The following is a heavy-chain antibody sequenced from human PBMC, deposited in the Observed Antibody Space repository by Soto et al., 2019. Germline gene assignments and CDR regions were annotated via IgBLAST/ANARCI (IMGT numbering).Heavy chain of an antibody. V-gene: IGHV1-18*01. CDR2: VSAHTGDS. J-gene: IGHJ4*02. D-gene: IGHD4-17*01. Sequence: QVQLVQSGAEVKKPGASVKVSCKASGYPFGGYAIGWVRQAPGQGLERMGWVSAHTGDSGYAQRFQGSVTLTTETSTSTAYMELRGLRSDDTAVYYCARPSSSYGDYGWSLAYWGQGTLVTVSS. CDR3: ARPSSSYGDYGWSLAY. CDR1: GYPFGGYA.